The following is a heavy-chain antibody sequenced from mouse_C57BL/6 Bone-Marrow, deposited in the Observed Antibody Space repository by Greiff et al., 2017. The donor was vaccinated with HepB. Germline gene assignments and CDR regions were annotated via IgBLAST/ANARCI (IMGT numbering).Heavy chain of an antibody. CDR1: GYTFTSYD. CDR2: IYPRDGST. J-gene: IGHJ3*01. Sequence: VKLMESGPELVKPGASVKLSCKASGYTFTSYDINWVKQRPGQGLEWIGWIYPRDGSTKYNEKFKGKATLTVDTSSSTAYMELHSLTSEDSAVYFCAYDVFAYWGQGTLVTVSA. D-gene: IGHD2-14*01. V-gene: IGHV1-85*01. CDR3: AYDVFAY.